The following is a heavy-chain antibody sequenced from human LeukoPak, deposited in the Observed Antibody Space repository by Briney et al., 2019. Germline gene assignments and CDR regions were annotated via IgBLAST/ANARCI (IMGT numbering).Heavy chain of an antibody. CDR2: INSDGSST. J-gene: IGHJ4*02. CDR1: GFTFSSYW. Sequence: GGSLRLSCAASGFTFSSYWMHWVRQAPGKGLVWVSRINSDGSSTSYADSVKGRFTISRDNAKNTLYLQMNSLRAEDTAVYYCARDPYYYGSGSYSPFDYWGQGTLVTVSS. D-gene: IGHD3-10*01. V-gene: IGHV3-74*01. CDR3: ARDPYYYGSGSYSPFDY.